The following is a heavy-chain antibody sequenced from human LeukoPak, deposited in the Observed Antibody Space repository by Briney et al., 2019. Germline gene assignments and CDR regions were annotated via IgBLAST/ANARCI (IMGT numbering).Heavy chain of an antibody. V-gene: IGHV4-59*01. CDR3: ARDSGSSTHDP. D-gene: IGHD2-2*01. CDR1: GGSIDNYY. J-gene: IGHJ5*02. Sequence: SETLSLTCTVSGGSIDNYYWSWIRQPPGRGLEWIGYIYYSGSTNYNPSLKSRVTISVDTSKNQFSLKLTSVTAADTAVYYCARDSGSSTHDPWGQGTLVTVSS. CDR2: IYYSGST.